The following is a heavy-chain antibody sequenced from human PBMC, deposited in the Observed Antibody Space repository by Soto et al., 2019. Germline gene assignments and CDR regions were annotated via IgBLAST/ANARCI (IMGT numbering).Heavy chain of an antibody. D-gene: IGHD3-3*02. J-gene: IGHJ4*02. V-gene: IGHV3-23*01. CDR3: VKDAPQPFSD. Sequence: VHLLESAGGLVQPGGSLRISCAASGFVFSDYAMSWVRQAPGKGLEWLSAISGDAHDTYYAASVKGPFTISRDNSKNTLYLQMDSLRVEDTARYYCVKDAPQPFSDWGRGTLVTVSS. CDR1: GFVFSDYA. CDR2: ISGDAHDT.